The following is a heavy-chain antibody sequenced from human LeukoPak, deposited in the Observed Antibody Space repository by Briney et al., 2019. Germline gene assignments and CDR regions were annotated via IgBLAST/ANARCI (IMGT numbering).Heavy chain of an antibody. D-gene: IGHD2-2*01. Sequence: GESLKISCKTSGYNFANYWIGWARQMSGKGLEWMVIIHPGNSDTRYSPSFQGQVTISADKSINTAYLQWSSLKASDTAMYYCARRQGCSSTSCPPDSWGQGTLVTVSS. CDR1: GYNFANYW. CDR3: ARRQGCSSTSCPPDS. J-gene: IGHJ4*02. V-gene: IGHV5-51*01. CDR2: IHPGNSDT.